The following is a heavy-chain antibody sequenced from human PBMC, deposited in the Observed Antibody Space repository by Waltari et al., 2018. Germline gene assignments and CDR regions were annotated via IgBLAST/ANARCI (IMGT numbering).Heavy chain of an antibody. Sequence: QLQLQESGPGLVNPSGTLSLTCAVSGDSMSNPDWWSWVRQSPGKGLEWIGQVQRSGRTNYNPSFASRITVSVDTSRNQFSLKVTSATAADTAVYFCARDRGRGIYLDSWGQGTLVTVS. CDR2: VQRSGRT. V-gene: IGHV4-4*02. CDR3: ARDRGRGIYLDS. CDR1: GDSMSNPDW. D-gene: IGHD2-15*01. J-gene: IGHJ4*02.